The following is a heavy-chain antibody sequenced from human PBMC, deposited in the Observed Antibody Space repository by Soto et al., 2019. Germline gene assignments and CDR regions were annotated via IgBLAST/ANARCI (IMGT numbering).Heavy chain of an antibody. J-gene: IGHJ4*02. CDR1: GDSISSGGFS. CDR2: IYHSGGT. D-gene: IGHD4-17*01. V-gene: IGHV4-30-2*01. Sequence: QLQLQESGSGLVKPSQTLSLTCDVSGDSISSGGFSWSWIRQPPGKGLEWIGYIYHSGGTYYNPSLKSRVTISIDRSKNQFSLEMTSVTAADTAVYFCARGGDYYLDSWGQGTPVTVSS. CDR3: ARGGDYYLDS.